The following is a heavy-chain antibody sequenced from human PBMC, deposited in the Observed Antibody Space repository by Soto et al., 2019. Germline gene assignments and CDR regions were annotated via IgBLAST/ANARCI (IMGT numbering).Heavy chain of an antibody. Sequence: ASVKVSCKASGYTFTGYYMHWVRQAPGQGLEWMGWINPNSGGTNYAQKFQGWVTMTRDTSISTAYMELSRLRSDDPAVYYCARQVTTDYYYGMDVWGQGTTVTAP. J-gene: IGHJ6*02. CDR3: ARQVTTDYYYGMDV. D-gene: IGHD4-17*01. CDR2: INPNSGGT. V-gene: IGHV1-2*04. CDR1: GYTFTGYY.